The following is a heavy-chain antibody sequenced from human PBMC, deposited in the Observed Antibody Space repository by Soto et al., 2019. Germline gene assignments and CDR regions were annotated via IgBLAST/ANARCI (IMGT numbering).Heavy chain of an antibody. V-gene: IGHV3-23*01. Sequence: LRLSCAASGFTFGTTDMSWVRQAPGEGLEWVSTIDGSGGITYYADSVKGRFTISRDNSRNTVYLQMNSLRGDDTALYYCVKNSGWFNTWGQGALVTVS. J-gene: IGHJ5*02. CDR2: IDGSGGIT. CDR3: VKNSGWFNT. CDR1: GFTFGTTD. D-gene: IGHD3-10*01.